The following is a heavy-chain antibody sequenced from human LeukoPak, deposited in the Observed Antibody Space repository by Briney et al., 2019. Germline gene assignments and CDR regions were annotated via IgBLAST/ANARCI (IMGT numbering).Heavy chain of an antibody. Sequence: GESLKISCKGSGYSFTSSWIGWVRQMPGKGLEWMGIIYPVDSDTKYSPSFRGQVTISADKSISTAFLQWSSLKASDTAMYYCARPSGTYNRFDYWGQGTLVTVSS. D-gene: IGHD1-26*01. CDR1: GYSFTSSW. J-gene: IGHJ4*02. CDR3: ARPSGTYNRFDY. CDR2: IYPVDSDT. V-gene: IGHV5-51*01.